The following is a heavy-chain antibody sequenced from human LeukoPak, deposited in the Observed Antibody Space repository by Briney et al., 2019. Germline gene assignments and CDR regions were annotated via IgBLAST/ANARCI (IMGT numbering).Heavy chain of an antibody. CDR3: ARDFRWNDVLDS. Sequence: GGSLRLSCVVSGFSFSSHSMNWVRQAPGKGLEWVSFISDSSSYIYYAASVKGRFTISRDSAKNSLFLQMNSLRAEDTAVYYCARDFRWNDVLDSWGQGTLVTVSS. D-gene: IGHD1-1*01. CDR2: ISDSSSYI. V-gene: IGHV3-21*01. CDR1: GFSFSSHS. J-gene: IGHJ4*02.